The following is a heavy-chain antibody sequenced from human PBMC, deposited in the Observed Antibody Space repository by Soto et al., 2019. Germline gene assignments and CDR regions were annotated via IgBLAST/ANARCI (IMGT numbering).Heavy chain of an antibody. CDR2: ISYDGSHK. CDR1: GFTFSNFA. Sequence: PGGSLRLSCAASGFTFSNFAMYWVRQAPGKGLEWVTVISYDGSHKYYADSVKGRFTISRDNSKNTLYLQTNNLRAEDSAVYFCARDYSYQRAMDVWGQGTTVTVSS. D-gene: IGHD2-15*01. J-gene: IGHJ6*02. CDR3: ARDYSYQRAMDV. V-gene: IGHV3-30-3*01.